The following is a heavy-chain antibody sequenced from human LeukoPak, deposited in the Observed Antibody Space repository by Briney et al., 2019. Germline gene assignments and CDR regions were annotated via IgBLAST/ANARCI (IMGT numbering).Heavy chain of an antibody. V-gene: IGHV4-39*07. CDR3: ARTHYCSGGSCYFNWFDP. Sequence: SETLSLTCTVSGGPISSGNYYWGWIRQPPGKGLEWIGSIYYSGSTYYNPSLKSRVTISVDTSKNQFSLKLSSVTAADTAVYYCARTHYCSGGSCYFNWFDPWGQGTLVTVSS. D-gene: IGHD2-15*01. CDR1: GGPISSGNYY. J-gene: IGHJ5*02. CDR2: IYYSGST.